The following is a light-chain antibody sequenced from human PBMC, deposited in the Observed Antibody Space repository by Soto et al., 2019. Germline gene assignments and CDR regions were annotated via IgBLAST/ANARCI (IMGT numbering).Light chain of an antibody. J-gene: IGLJ1*01. V-gene: IGLV1-40*01. Sequence: QSVLTQSPSVSGAPGQRVTISCTGSSSNIGAGYDVHWYQQLPGTGPKLLIYANTNRPSGVPDRFSGSKSGTSASLAITGLRAEDEADYYCQSYDSSLSGYVFGTGTKLTVL. CDR2: ANT. CDR1: SSNIGAGYD. CDR3: QSYDSSLSGYV.